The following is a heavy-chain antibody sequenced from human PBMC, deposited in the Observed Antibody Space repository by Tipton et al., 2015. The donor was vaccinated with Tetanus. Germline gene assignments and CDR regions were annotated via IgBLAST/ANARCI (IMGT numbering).Heavy chain of an antibody. CDR1: GFTFNTYA. D-gene: IGHD6-19*01. Sequence: SLRLSCEASGFTFNTYAMNWVRQAPGKGLEWVASITGRGDATYYSDSVKGRFTISRDNSKNTLSLQMSSLRVEDTAVYYYVRDGGSSGWLAYWGQGTLVTVSS. CDR3: VRDGGSSGWLAY. J-gene: IGHJ4*02. CDR2: ITGRGDAT. V-gene: IGHV3-23*01.